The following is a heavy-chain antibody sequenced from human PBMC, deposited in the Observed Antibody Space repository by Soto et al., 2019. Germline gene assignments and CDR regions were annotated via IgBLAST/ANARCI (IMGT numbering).Heavy chain of an antibody. CDR1: GFTFNIYA. J-gene: IGHJ4*02. CDR3: ATRGGENY. D-gene: IGHD2-21*01. Sequence: EVQLLESGGALIQPGGSLRLSCAVSGFTFNIYAMSWVRQAPGKGMQWVSAISERGENTYYADSVKGRFIISRDNSQNMLYLQMSGLTAEDTAVYYCATRGGENYWGQGTLVTVSS. CDR2: ISERGENT. V-gene: IGHV3-23*01.